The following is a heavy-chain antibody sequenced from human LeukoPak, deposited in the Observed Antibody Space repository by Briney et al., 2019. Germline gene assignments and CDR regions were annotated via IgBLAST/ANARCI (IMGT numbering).Heavy chain of an antibody. D-gene: IGHD2-2*02. CDR2: ISGDGGST. CDR3: AKEFSSTSCYRYSSGCTVNDY. CDR1: GFTFDDYA. Sequence: GGSLRLSCAASGFTFDDYAMHWVRQAPGKGLEWVSLISGDGGSTYYADSVRGRFTISRDNSKNSLYLQMNSLRTEDTALYYCAKEFSSTSCYRYSSGCTVNDYWGQGTLVTVSS. V-gene: IGHV3-43*02. J-gene: IGHJ4*02.